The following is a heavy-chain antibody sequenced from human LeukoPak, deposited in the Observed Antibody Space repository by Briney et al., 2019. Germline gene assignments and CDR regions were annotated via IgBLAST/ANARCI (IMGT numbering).Heavy chain of an antibody. J-gene: IGHJ2*01. CDR3: ARYCSSTNCYHWYFDL. V-gene: IGHV4-4*07. Sequence: SETLSLTCTVSGGSIRSYYWSWIRQPAGRGLEWIGRIYTSGSTNYNPSLESRVTMSVDTSKNQFSLRLSSVTAADTAVYYCARYCSSTNCYHWYFDLWGRGTLVTVSS. CDR2: IYTSGST. CDR1: GGSIRSYY. D-gene: IGHD2-2*01.